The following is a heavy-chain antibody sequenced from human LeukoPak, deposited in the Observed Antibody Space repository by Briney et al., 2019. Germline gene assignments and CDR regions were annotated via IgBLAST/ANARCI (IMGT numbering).Heavy chain of an antibody. CDR1: GFTVSSNY. CDR2: IYSGGST. J-gene: IGHJ3*02. D-gene: IGHD3-22*01. CDR3: ARDISSGYYDAFDI. Sequence: GVSLRLSCAASGFTVSSNYMSWVRQAPGKGVEWVSIIYSGGSTYYADSVKGRFTISRDNSKNTLYLQMNSLRAEDTAVYYCARDISSGYYDAFDIWGQGTMVTVSS. V-gene: IGHV3-66*01.